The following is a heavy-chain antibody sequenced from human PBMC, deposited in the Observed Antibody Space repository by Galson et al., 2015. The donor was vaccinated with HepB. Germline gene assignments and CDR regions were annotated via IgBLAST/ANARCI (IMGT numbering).Heavy chain of an antibody. CDR3: AFSSAWYKKGALDI. D-gene: IGHD6-13*01. CDR1: GYSFRNYW. CDR2: IYPGDSET. J-gene: IGHJ3*02. Sequence: QSGAEVKKPGESLKISCKASGYSFRNYWIGWVRQMPGKGLECMGIIYPGDSETRYSPSFQGQVTLSADKSTNTAYLQWSSLKASDTAMYYCAFSSAWYKKGALDIWGQGTMVVVSS. V-gene: IGHV5-51*01.